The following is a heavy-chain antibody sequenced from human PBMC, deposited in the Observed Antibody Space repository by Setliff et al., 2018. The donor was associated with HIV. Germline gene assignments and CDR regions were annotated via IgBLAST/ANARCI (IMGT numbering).Heavy chain of an antibody. Sequence: SCAASGFTFSSYAMHWVRQAPGKGLEWVSAISGSGGSTCYADSVKGRFTISRDNSKNTLYLQMNSLRAEDTAVYYCAKVGYSGSYQGAFDYWGQGTLVTVSS. J-gene: IGHJ4*02. CDR3: AKVGYSGSYQGAFDY. CDR1: GFTFSSYA. D-gene: IGHD1-26*01. V-gene: IGHV3-23*01. CDR2: ISGSGGST.